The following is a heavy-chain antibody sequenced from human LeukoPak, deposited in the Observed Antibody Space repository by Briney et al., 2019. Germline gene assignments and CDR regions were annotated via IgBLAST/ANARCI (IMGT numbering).Heavy chain of an antibody. CDR2: IWYDGSNK. Sequence: PGRSLRLSCAASGFTFSSYGMHWVRQAPGKGLEWVAVIWYDGSNKYYAGSVKGRFTISRDNSKNTLYLQMNSLRAEDTAVYYCARDPLTRPDYWGQGTLVTAPS. V-gene: IGHV3-33*01. CDR1: GFTFSSYG. D-gene: IGHD1-14*01. J-gene: IGHJ4*02. CDR3: ARDPLTRPDY.